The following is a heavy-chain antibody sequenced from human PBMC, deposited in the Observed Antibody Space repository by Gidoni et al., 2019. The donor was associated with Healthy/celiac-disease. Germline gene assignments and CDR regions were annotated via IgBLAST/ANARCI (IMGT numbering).Heavy chain of an antibody. CDR2: IDPSDSYT. CDR1: GYSFTTSC. Sequence: EVQLVQSGAEVKTPGESLRISCQGSGYSFTTSCISWVRHMPGKGLEWMGRIDPSDSYTNYSPSFQCHVTISADKSISTAYLQWSSLKASDTAMYYCARQYKVVVAAFPSWFDPWGQGTLVTVSS. J-gene: IGHJ5*02. D-gene: IGHD2-15*01. V-gene: IGHV5-10-1*03. CDR3: ARQYKVVVAAFPSWFDP.